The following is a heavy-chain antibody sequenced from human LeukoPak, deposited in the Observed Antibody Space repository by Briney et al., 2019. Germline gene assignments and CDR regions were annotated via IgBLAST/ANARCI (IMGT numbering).Heavy chain of an antibody. Sequence: SQTLSLTCTVSGGSISSGSYYWSWIRQPAGKGLEWIGRIYTSGSTNYNPSLKSRVTISVDTSKNQFSLKLSSVTAADTAVYYCARDRNDGGFDPWGQGTLVTVSS. CDR1: GGSISSGSYY. V-gene: IGHV4-61*02. D-gene: IGHD1-1*01. J-gene: IGHJ5*02. CDR2: IYTSGST. CDR3: ARDRNDGGFDP.